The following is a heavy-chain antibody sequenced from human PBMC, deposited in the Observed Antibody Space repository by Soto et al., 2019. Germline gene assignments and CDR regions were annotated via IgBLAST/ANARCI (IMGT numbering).Heavy chain of an antibody. D-gene: IGHD1-20*01. CDR1: GFTFSNAW. CDR3: TTPNHITGTTYSTDY. V-gene: IGHV3-15*01. J-gene: IGHJ4*02. Sequence: EVQLVESGGGLVKPGGSLRLSCAASGFTFSNAWMSWVRQAPGKGLEWVGRIKSKTDGGTTDYAAPVKGRFTISRDDSKNTLYLQMNSLKTEDTAVYYCTTPNHITGTTYSTDYWGQGTLVTVSS. CDR2: IKSKTDGGTT.